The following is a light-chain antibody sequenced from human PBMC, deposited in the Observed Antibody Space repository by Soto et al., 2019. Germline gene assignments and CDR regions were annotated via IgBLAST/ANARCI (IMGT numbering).Light chain of an antibody. J-gene: IGKJ1*01. CDR3: QQYYSIPWT. Sequence: DIVMTQSPDSLAVSLGERATINCRSSQSVLYSSTNKNHLAWYQQKPGQLPKLLIYWASTRESGVPDRFSGSGYGTDFTLTISSLQAEDVAIYYCQQYYSIPWTFGQGTRVEI. CDR2: WAS. V-gene: IGKV4-1*01. CDR1: QSVLYSSTNKNH.